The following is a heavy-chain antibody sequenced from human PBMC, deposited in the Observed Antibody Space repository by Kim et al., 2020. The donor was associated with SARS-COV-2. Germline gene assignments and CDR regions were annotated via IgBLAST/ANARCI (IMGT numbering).Heavy chain of an antibody. V-gene: IGHV3-23*01. CDR1: GFTFSACA. J-gene: IGHJ6*02. CDR3: AKDIYDYSGMDV. Sequence: GGSLRLSCAASGFTFSACAMGWVRQAPGKGLQWVSSISHSGTDTYYADSVRSRFTISRDYSRDTLYLQMNSLRIEDTAVYFCAKDIYDYSGMDVWGQGTT. CDR2: ISHSGTDT.